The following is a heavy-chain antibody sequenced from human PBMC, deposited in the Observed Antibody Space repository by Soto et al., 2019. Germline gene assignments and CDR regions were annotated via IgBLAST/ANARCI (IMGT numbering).Heavy chain of an antibody. J-gene: IGHJ6*02. CDR3: ARVRVVVPAGAPNDAYYGLDV. D-gene: IGHD2-2*01. Sequence: QVQLQESGPGLVKPSQSLSLSCTVSGGSITSSDHYWSWVRQPPGKGLEWIGYIHYSGSTYYNPSLQSRTSISVDTSKNQFSLKVTSVTAADTAVYYCARVRVVVPAGAPNDAYYGLDVWGQGTTVTVSS. CDR1: GGSITSSDHY. V-gene: IGHV4-30-4*01. CDR2: IHYSGST.